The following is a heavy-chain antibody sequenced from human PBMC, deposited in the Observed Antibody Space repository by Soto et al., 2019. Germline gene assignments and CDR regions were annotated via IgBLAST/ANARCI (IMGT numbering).Heavy chain of an antibody. J-gene: IGHJ5*02. CDR2: INPHGVST. Sequence: ASVKVSCKAPGDTFTSYYLNWVRQAPGQGLEWMGVINPHGVSTKYAQKFQGRVTMTRDTSRSTVYMELRSLRSDDTAIYYCARSSGGNFGIIIEGSNWFDPWGQGTLVTVSS. D-gene: IGHD3-3*01. CDR1: GDTFTSYY. CDR3: ARSSGGNFGIIIEGSNWFDP. V-gene: IGHV1-46*01.